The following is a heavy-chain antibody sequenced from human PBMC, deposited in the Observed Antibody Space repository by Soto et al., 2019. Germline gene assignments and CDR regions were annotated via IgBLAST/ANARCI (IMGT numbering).Heavy chain of an antibody. V-gene: IGHV1-18*01. CDR3: ARGVGSRRYYNQYNCFDP. D-gene: IGHD3-10*01. Sequence: QVQLVQSGAEVKKPGASVKVSCKASGYTFTNYGISWVRQAPGQGLEWMGWISAYNGNTNFAQKLQGRVTMNTDTSTSAAYMERRSLRSDDTAVYYCARGVGSRRYYNQYNCFDPWGQGTLVTVSS. CDR1: GYTFTNYG. CDR2: ISAYNGNT. J-gene: IGHJ5*02.